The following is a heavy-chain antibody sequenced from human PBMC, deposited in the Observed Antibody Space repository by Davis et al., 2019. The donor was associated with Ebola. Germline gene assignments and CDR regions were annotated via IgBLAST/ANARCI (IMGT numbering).Heavy chain of an antibody. CDR2: INPNSGGT. CDR1: GYTFTGYY. V-gene: IGHV1-2*02. D-gene: IGHD3-10*01. CDR3: ARAKARIGSGGSYYTDV. Sequence: ASVKVSCKASGYTFTGYYMHWVRQAPGQGLEWMGWINPNSGGTNYAQKFQGRVTMTRDTSISTAYMELSSLRSDDTAVYHCARAKARIGSGGSYYTDVWGKGTTVTVSS. J-gene: IGHJ6*03.